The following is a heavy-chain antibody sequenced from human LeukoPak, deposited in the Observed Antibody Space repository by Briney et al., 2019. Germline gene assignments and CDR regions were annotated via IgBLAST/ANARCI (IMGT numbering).Heavy chain of an antibody. CDR3: ARDCSSTSCYLRYYYYGMDV. V-gene: IGHV3-11*01. D-gene: IGHD2-2*01. Sequence: GGSLRLSCAASGFTFSDYYMSWIRQAPGKGLEWVSYISSSGSTIYYADSVKGRFTIPRDNAKNSLYLQMNSLRAEDTAVYYCARDCSSTSCYLRYYYYGMDVWGQGTTVTVSS. CDR1: GFTFSDYY. J-gene: IGHJ6*02. CDR2: ISSSGSTI.